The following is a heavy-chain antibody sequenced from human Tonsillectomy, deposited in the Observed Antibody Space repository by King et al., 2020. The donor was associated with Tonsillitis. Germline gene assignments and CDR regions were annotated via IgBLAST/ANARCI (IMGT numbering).Heavy chain of an antibody. D-gene: IGHD6-19*01. J-gene: IGHJ3*02. Sequence: QLQESGPGLVKPSETLSLTCTVSGGSISSHYWSWIRQPPGKRLEWIGYIFYSGSTNYNPSLKSRVTKSVDTSKNQFSLKLSSATAADTAVYYCARAGYSSGWYDAFDIWGQGTMVTVSS. CDR2: IFYSGST. CDR1: GGSISSHY. CDR3: ARAGYSSGWYDAFDI. V-gene: IGHV4-59*11.